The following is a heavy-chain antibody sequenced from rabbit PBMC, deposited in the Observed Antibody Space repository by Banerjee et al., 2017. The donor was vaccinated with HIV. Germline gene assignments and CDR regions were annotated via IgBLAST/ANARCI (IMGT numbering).Heavy chain of an antibody. D-gene: IGHD4-2*01. J-gene: IGHJ4*01. Sequence: QEQLEESGGDLVKPEGSLTLTCTASGFSFSNKYVMCWVRQAPGKGLEWIACINTSSGNIVYATWAKGRFTISKTSWTTVTLQMTSLTAADTASYFCARDFAGVIGWNFNLWGPGTLVTVS. CDR1: GFSFSNKYV. V-gene: IGHV1S45*01. CDR2: INTSSGNI. CDR3: ARDFAGVIGWNFNL.